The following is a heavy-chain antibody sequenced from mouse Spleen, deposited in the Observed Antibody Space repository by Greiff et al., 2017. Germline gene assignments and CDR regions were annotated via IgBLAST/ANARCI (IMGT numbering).Heavy chain of an antibody. J-gene: IGHJ4*01. CDR2: IDPEDGET. CDR1: GFNIKDYY. CDR3: ATGVLRLRYAMDY. V-gene: IGHV14-2*01. D-gene: IGHD1-2*01. Sequence: EVNLVESGAELVKPGASVKLSCTASGFNIKDYYMHWVKQRTEQGLEWIGRIDPEDGETKYAPKFQGKATITADTSSNTAYLQLSSLTSEDTAVYYCATGVLRLRYAMDYWGQGTSVTVSS.